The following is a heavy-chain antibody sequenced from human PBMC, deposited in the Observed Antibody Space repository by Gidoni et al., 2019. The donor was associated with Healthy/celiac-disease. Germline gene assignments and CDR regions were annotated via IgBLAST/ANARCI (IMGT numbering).Heavy chain of an antibody. Sequence: QITLKASGPTLVKPTQTITLTCTFSGFSLSTSRVGVGWNRQPPGKALEWLALIYWNDDKRYSPSLKSRLTITKDTSKNQVVLTMTNMDPVDTATYYCAHGRGVVVVTDPQNPNRRVTPKWFDPWGQGTLVTVSS. V-gene: IGHV2-5*01. D-gene: IGHD2-21*02. CDR1: GFSLSTSRVG. CDR3: AHGRGVVVVTDPQNPNRRVTPKWFDP. CDR2: IYWNDDK. J-gene: IGHJ5*02.